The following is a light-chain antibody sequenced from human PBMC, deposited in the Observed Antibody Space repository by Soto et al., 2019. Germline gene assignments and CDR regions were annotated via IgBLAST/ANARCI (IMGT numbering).Light chain of an antibody. V-gene: IGLV2-14*01. J-gene: IGLJ1*01. CDR2: DVT. CDR3: SSYTNSSSYV. CDR1: SSDVGGYIY. Sequence: QSALTQPASVSGSPGQSITISCTGTSSDVGGYIYVSWYQQHPGKAPKLMIYDVTSRPSGVSYRFSGSKSGNTASLTISGLQAEDEADYYCSSYTNSSSYVFGTGTKVT.